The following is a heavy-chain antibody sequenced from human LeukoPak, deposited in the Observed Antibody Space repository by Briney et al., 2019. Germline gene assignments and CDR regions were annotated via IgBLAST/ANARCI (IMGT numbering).Heavy chain of an antibody. D-gene: IGHD1-26*01. CDR2: INPTGGST. CDR3: ASSGSGSYENWFDP. CDR1: GYTFTSYY. J-gene: IGHJ5*02. V-gene: IGHV1-46*01. Sequence: ALVKVSCKASGYTFTSYYMHWVRQAPGQGLEWMGIINPTGGSTSYAQKFQGRVTMTRDTSTSTVYVEVSSLRSEDTAVYYCASSGSGSYENWFDPWGQGTLVIVSS.